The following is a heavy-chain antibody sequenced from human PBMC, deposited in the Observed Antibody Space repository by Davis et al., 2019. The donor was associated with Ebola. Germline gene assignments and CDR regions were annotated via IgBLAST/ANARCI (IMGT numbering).Heavy chain of an antibody. D-gene: IGHD4-11*01. V-gene: IGHV3-7*03. CDR2: IKQDGSEK. J-gene: IGHJ6*02. Sequence: PGGSLRLSCAASGFTFSSYWMSWVRQAPGKGLEWVANIKQDGSEKYYVDSVKGRFTISRDNAKNSLYLQMNSLRAEDTAVYYCARDAIYSNYYYYGMDVWGQGTTVTVSS. CDR3: ARDAIYSNYYYYGMDV. CDR1: GFTFSSYW.